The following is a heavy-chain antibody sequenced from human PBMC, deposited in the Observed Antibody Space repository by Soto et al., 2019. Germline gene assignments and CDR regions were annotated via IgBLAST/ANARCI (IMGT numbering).Heavy chain of an antibody. V-gene: IGHV3-30*18. D-gene: IGHD1-1*01. CDR1: GFTFSSYG. Sequence: SLRLSCAASGFTFSSYGMHWVRQAPGKGLEWVAVISYDGSNKYYADSVKGRFTISRDNSKNTLYLQMNSLRAEDTAVYYCAKVDNWNDANAFDIWGQGTIVTVS. J-gene: IGHJ3*02. CDR3: AKVDNWNDANAFDI. CDR2: ISYDGSNK.